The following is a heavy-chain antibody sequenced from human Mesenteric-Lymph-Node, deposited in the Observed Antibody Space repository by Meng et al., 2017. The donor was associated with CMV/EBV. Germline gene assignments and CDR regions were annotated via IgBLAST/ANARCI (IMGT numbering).Heavy chain of an antibody. J-gene: IGHJ4*02. CDR3: AKGRSDSWHQLDH. CDR2: TRIGEGEK. D-gene: IGHD6-13*01. V-gene: IGHV3-30*02. CDR1: GFTFDDYG. Sequence: GESLKISCAASGFTFDDYGMSWVRQAPGKGLEWVAFTRIGEGEKYNPDSVKGRFTISRDNSKNTLYLQMNSLRPEDTALYYCAKGRSDSWHQLDHWGQGTLVTVSS.